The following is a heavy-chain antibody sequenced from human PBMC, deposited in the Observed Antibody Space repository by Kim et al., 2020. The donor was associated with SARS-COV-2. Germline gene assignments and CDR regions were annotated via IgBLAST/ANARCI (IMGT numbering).Heavy chain of an antibody. Sequence: GGSLRLSCAASGFTFSSYSMNWVRQAPGKGLEWVSYISSSSTIYYADSVKGRFTISRDNAKNSLYLQMNSLRDEDTAVYYCARPYVWGSYLVYWGQGTL. D-gene: IGHD3-16*01. V-gene: IGHV3-48*02. J-gene: IGHJ4*02. CDR1: GFTFSSYS. CDR2: ISSSSTI. CDR3: ARPYVWGSYLVY.